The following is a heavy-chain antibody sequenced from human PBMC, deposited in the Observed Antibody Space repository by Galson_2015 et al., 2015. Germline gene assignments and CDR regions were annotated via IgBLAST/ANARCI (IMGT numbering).Heavy chain of an antibody. CDR1: GFTFSDYY. J-gene: IGHJ4*02. CDR2: IRSGNM. D-gene: IGHD6-6*01. V-gene: IGHV3-11*01. Sequence: SLRLSCAASGFTFSDYYMSWIRQAPGKGLEWISYIRSGNMYYADSVKGRFTISRDNAKNSLFLQMSSLRAEDTAVYYCARDSDGSSFGYWGQGTLVTVSS. CDR3: ARDSDGSSFGY.